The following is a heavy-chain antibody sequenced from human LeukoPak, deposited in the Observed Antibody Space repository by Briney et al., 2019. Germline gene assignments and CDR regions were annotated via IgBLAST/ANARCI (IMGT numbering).Heavy chain of an antibody. Sequence: PGGSLRLSCAASGFTFSSYGMHWVRQAPGKGLEWEEVISYDGSNKYYADSVKGRFTISRDNSKNTLYLQMNSLRAEDTAVYYCALWRDLDTAMVGSWTPNYYYMDVWGKGTTVTVSS. D-gene: IGHD5-18*01. V-gene: IGHV3-30*03. J-gene: IGHJ6*03. CDR3: ALWRDLDTAMVGSWTPNYYYMDV. CDR1: GFTFSSYG. CDR2: ISYDGSNK.